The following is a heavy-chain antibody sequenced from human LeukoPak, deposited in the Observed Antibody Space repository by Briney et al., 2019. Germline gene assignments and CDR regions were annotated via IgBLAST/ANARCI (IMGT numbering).Heavy chain of an antibody. CDR2: IYYSGST. D-gene: IGHD3-9*01. CDR1: GGSISSGGYY. J-gene: IGHJ4*02. CDR3: AKSPRYFAFDY. V-gene: IGHV4-31*03. Sequence: SQTLSLTCTVSGGSISSGGYYWSWIREHPGKGLEWIGYIYYSGSTYYNPSLKSRVTISVATSKNQLSLKLSSVTAADTAVYYCAKSPRYFAFDYWGQGTLVTVSS.